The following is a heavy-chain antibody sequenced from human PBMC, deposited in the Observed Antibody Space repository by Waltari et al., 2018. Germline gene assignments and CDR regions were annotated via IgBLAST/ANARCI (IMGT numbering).Heavy chain of an antibody. V-gene: IGHV1-69*05. D-gene: IGHD2-21*01. CDR3: AREAKHCGGDCRYYYYYGMDV. CDR1: GGTFSSYA. Sequence: QVQLVQSGAEVKKPGSSVKVSCKASGGTFSSYAISWVRQAPGQGLEWMGGIIPNFGTANYAKKFQGRVTITTDEATSTAYMELSSLRSEDTAVYYCAREAKHCGGDCRYYYYYGMDVWGQGTTVTVSS. CDR2: IIPNFGTA. J-gene: IGHJ6*02.